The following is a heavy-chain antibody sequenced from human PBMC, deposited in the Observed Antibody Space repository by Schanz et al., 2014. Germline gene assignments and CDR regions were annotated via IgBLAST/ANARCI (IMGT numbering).Heavy chain of an antibody. D-gene: IGHD6-13*01. V-gene: IGHV1-69*02. CDR3: ATSGAGYSSSWDFDY. Sequence: QVQLVQSGAEVKKPGSSMKVSCKASGGTFSSFGINWVRQAPGQGLEWMGRIIPSLGLAKYEQKFQDKVTITADTSATTAYMELSGLRSDDTAVYYCATSGAGYSSSWDFDYWGQGTLVTVSS. CDR1: GGTFSSFG. J-gene: IGHJ4*02. CDR2: IIPSLGLA.